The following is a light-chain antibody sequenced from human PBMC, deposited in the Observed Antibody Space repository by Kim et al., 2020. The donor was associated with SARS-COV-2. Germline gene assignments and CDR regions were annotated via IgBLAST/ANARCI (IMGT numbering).Light chain of an antibody. Sequence: ALVGDRVTITCRASQNISTWLAWYQQKPGKAPKLLISDASSLESGVPSRFSGSGSGTEFTLTISSLQPDDLAIYYCQHYSTYTWTFGLGTKVDIK. CDR1: QNISTW. J-gene: IGKJ1*01. CDR2: DAS. CDR3: QHYSTYTWT. V-gene: IGKV1-5*01.